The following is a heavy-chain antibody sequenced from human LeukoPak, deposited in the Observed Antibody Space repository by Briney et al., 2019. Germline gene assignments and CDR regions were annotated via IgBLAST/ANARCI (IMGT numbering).Heavy chain of an antibody. D-gene: IGHD2-2*01. CDR1: GFTFSSYG. CDR2: IWYDGSNK. V-gene: IGHV3-33*06. Sequence: GRSLRLSCAASGFTFSSYGMHWVRQAPGKGLEWVAVIWYDGSNKYYADSVKGRFTISRDNSKNTLYLQMNSLRAEDTAVYYCAKDHQYCSSTSCPPAAFDIWGQGTMVTVSS. CDR3: AKDHQYCSSTSCPPAAFDI. J-gene: IGHJ3*02.